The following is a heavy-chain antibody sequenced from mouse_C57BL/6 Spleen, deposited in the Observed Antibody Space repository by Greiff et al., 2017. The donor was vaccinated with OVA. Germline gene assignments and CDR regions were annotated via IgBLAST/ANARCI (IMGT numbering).Heavy chain of an antibody. CDR3: ARWETAQATAWFAY. J-gene: IGHJ3*01. CDR2: IYPGVGYT. D-gene: IGHD3-2*02. CDR1: GYTFTNYW. Sequence: QVQLKESGAELVRPGPSVKMSCKASGYTFTNYWIGWAKQRPGHGLEWIGDIYPGVGYTNYNEKFKGKATLTADKSSSTAYMQFSSLTSEDSAIYYCARWETAQATAWFAYWGQGTLVTVSA. V-gene: IGHV1-63*01.